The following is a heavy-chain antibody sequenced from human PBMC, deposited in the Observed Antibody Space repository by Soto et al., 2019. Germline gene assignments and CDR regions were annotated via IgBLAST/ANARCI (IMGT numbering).Heavy chain of an antibody. D-gene: IGHD1-26*01. Sequence: EVQLVESGGGLVQPGGSLRLSCAASGFTFSSYWMHWVRQAPGKGLVWVSGINSDGSSTSYADSVKGRFTISRDKDKNTLYPRMNTLSADDTAVYDCARVGATTSYYGMDVWGQGSTVTV. CDR2: INSDGSST. V-gene: IGHV3-74*01. CDR1: GFTFSSYW. CDR3: ARVGATTSYYGMDV. J-gene: IGHJ6*02.